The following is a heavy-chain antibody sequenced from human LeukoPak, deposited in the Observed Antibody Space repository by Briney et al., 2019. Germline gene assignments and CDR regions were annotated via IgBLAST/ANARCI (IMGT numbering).Heavy chain of an antibody. V-gene: IGHV1-46*01. J-gene: IGHJ6*02. CDR1: GYTFTNYY. D-gene: IGHD6-13*01. CDR2: IDPNGGGA. Sequence: ASVKVSCKASGYTFTNYYMHWVRQAPGQGLEWMGVIDPNGGGASYPQKVQGRVTMTRGTSTSTVHMELSSLRSEDTAVYYCAAWGSSSSPLPGMDVWGQGTTVTVSS. CDR3: AAWGSSSSPLPGMDV.